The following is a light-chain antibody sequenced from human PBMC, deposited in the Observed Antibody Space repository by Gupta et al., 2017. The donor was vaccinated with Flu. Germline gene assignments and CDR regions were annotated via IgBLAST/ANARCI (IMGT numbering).Light chain of an antibody. V-gene: IGKV3D-11*02. CDR2: DAS. Sequence: EIVLTQSPATLSLSPGERATLSCRASQSVSSYLAWYQQKPGQAPRLLIYDASNRDTGIPASFSGSGEWTDLTLTSSRRETEECAASYGQQRSNWHSFGQGTRLEIK. J-gene: IGKJ5*01. CDR1: QSVSSY. CDR3: QQRSNWHS.